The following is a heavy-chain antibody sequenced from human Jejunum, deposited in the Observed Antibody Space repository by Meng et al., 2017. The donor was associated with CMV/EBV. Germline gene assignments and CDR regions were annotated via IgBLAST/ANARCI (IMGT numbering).Heavy chain of an antibody. CDR3: GDFEAG. CDR2: INSDGSFT. V-gene: IGHV3-74*01. CDR1: GFPFSNSW. J-gene: IGHJ4*02. Sequence: LSCAASGFPFSNSWFHWVRQAPGKGLVWVSSINSDGSFTACADSVKGRFTVSRDNAKNTVYLQMNSLTVEDAAVYYCGDFEAGWGQGTLVTVSS. D-gene: IGHD3-3*01.